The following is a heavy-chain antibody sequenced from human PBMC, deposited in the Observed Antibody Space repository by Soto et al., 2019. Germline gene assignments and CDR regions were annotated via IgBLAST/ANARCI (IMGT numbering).Heavy chain of an antibody. J-gene: IGHJ3*01. CDR3: ARVCGGAFDF. Sequence: PSETLSLTCTVYGGSISSYYWSWIRQPPGKGLEWIGYIYYSGSTNYNPSLKSRVTISVDTSKNQFSLKLSSVTAADTAVYYCARVCGGAFDFWGQGTMVTVSS. V-gene: IGHV4-59*01. CDR2: IYYSGST. CDR1: GGSISSYY.